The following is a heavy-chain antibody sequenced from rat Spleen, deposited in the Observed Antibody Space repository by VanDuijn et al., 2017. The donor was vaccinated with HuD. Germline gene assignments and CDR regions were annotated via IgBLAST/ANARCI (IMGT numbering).Heavy chain of an antibody. Sequence: EVQLVESGGGLVQPGRSLKLSCAVSGFTFSKYDMAWVRQAPKKGLEWVAYISSHSGTIYYADTVKGRFTISRDYAKNTLYLQLSSLRSEDTALYYCARNYGGSPFDYWGQGVMVTVSS. CDR3: ARNYGGSPFDY. D-gene: IGHD1-11*01. J-gene: IGHJ2*01. V-gene: IGHV5S13*01. CDR1: GFTFSKYD. CDR2: ISSHSGTI.